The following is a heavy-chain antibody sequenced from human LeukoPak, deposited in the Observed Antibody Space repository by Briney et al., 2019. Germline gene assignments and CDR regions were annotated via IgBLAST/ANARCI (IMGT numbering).Heavy chain of an antibody. Sequence: PAETLSLTCTVSGGSISRGDYYGSWSRQPPGEGLEWIGCIYYSGRTYYNPSLKGRLIIPVDTSKNQFSLKLSSVTAADTALYYCGRGVNYYVVDWGQGTLVTVSS. J-gene: IGHJ4*02. CDR3: GRGVNYYVVD. CDR2: IYYSGRT. D-gene: IGHD3-10*02. CDR1: GGSISRGDYY. V-gene: IGHV4-30-4*01.